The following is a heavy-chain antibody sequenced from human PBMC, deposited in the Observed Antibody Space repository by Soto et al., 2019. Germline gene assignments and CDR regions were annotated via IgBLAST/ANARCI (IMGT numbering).Heavy chain of an antibody. CDR3: VRPLPSGLSLAREV. V-gene: IGHV3-53*01. D-gene: IGHD3-10*01. J-gene: IGHJ6*03. Sequence: GGSLRLSCVASGLPVAGSYMAWVRQAPGKGLEWASVIYNDGTTYYSQSVEGRFTISRDTSKNTLYLQMDRLRDEDTAVYYCVRPLPSGLSLAREVWGKETTVTV. CDR1: GLPVAGSY. CDR2: IYNDGTT.